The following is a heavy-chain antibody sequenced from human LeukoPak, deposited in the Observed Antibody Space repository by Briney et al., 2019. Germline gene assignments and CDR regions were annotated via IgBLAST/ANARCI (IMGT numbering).Heavy chain of an antibody. J-gene: IGHJ3*02. CDR3: ASAAIARGELQPHVFDI. V-gene: IGHV1-18*01. CDR2: INVYNGNT. CDR1: GGTFSSYA. Sequence: ASVKVSCKASGGTFSSYAISWVRQSPGQGLEWMGWINVYNGNTSSAQKLQGRVTMTTDTSTSTAYMELRSLRSDDTAVYYCASAAIARGELQPHVFDIWGQGTMVTVSS. D-gene: IGHD1-26*01.